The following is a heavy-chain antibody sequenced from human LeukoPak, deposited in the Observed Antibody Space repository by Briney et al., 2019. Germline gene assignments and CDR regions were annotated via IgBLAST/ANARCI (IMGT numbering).Heavy chain of an antibody. J-gene: IGHJ4*02. CDR2: ISSSSSYI. CDR3: ARAEPYYDILTGYYGPLQFDY. CDR1: GFTFSSYS. D-gene: IGHD3-9*01. Sequence: PGGSLRLSCAASGFTFSSYSMNWVRQAPGKGLEWVSSISSSSSYIYYADSVKGRFTISRDNAKNSLYLQMNSLRAEETAVYYCARAEPYYDILTGYYGPLQFDYWGQGTLVTVSS. V-gene: IGHV3-21*01.